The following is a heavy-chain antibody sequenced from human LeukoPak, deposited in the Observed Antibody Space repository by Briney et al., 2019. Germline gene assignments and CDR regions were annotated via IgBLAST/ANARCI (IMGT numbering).Heavy chain of an antibody. CDR3: ARAETGTYYYDSSGSFDY. CDR2: INPNSGGT. CDR1: GYTFTGYY. Sequence: ASVKVSCKASGYTFTGYYMHWVRQAPGQGLEWMGRINPNSGGTNYAQKFQGRVPMTRDTSISTAYMELSRLRSDDTAVYYCARAETGTYYYDSSGSFDYWGQGTLVTVSS. V-gene: IGHV1-2*06. J-gene: IGHJ4*02. D-gene: IGHD3-22*01.